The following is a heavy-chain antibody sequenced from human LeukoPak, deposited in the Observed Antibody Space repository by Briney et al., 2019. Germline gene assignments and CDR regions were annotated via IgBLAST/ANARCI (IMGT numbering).Heavy chain of an antibody. CDR2: IIPIFGTA. D-gene: IGHD3-3*01. J-gene: IGHJ4*02. Sequence: GSSVKVSCKASGGTFSSYAISWVRQPPAQGLEWMGGIIPIFGTANYAQKFQGRVTITADESTSTAHMELSSLRSEDTAVYYCARAGSGYIYYFDFWGQGTVVSVSS. CDR3: ARAGSGYIYYFDF. CDR1: GGTFSSYA. V-gene: IGHV1-69*01.